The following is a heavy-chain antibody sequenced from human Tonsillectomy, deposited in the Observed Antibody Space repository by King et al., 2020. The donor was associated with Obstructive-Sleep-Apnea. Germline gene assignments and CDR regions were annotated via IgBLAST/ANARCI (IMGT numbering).Heavy chain of an antibody. J-gene: IGHJ2*01. CDR2: ISNDGENK. CDR3: TRISVSTNDLSI. V-gene: IGHV3-30*03. D-gene: IGHD5/OR15-5a*01. Sequence: HWVSQAPGKGLECVAGISNDGENKKYADSVKGRFTVSRDNSKNTMFLQMNSLRASDTSVYFCTRISVSTNDLSIWGRGSLVTVSS.